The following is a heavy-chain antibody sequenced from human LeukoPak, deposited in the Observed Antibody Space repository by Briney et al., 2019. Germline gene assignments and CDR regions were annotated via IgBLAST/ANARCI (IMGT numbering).Heavy chain of an antibody. V-gene: IGHV4-30-2*01. D-gene: IGHD6-6*01. CDR1: GGSISSGGYY. CDR3: ARAGYSSSIDY. J-gene: IGHJ4*02. CDR2: IYQSGST. Sequence: SETLSLTCTVSGGSISSGGYYWSWIRQPPGKGLEWIGYIYQSGSTYYNPSLKSRVTISVDRSKNQFSLKLSSVTAADTAVYYCARAGYSSSIDYWGQGTLVTVSS.